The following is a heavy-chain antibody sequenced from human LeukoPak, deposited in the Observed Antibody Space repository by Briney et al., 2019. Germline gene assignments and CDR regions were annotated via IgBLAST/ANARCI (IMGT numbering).Heavy chain of an antibody. D-gene: IGHD3-10*01. CDR2: IKSKTDGGTT. CDR3: NHMIRGVAN. Sequence: GSLNLSCATPGFPFSNAWMSWVRQAPGKGLEWVGRIKSKTDGGTTDYAAPVIGRFTISRDDSKNTLYLQMNSLKTEDTAVYYCNHMIRGVANWGQGTLVTVSS. V-gene: IGHV3-15*01. J-gene: IGHJ4*02. CDR1: GFPFSNAW.